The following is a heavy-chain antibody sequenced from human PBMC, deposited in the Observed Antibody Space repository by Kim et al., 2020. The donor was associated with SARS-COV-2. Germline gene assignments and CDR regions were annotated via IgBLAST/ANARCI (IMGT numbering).Heavy chain of an antibody. CDR2: TRNKAKSYTT. CDR1: GFTFSDHY. Sequence: GASLRLSCAASGFTFSDHYMDWVRQAPGKGLEWVGRTRNKAKSYTTEYAASVKGRFTISRDDSQNSLYLQMNSLKTEDTAVYYCARGGSSSSYYYGLDVWGQGTTVTVSS. V-gene: IGHV3-72*01. J-gene: IGHJ6*02. D-gene: IGHD6-13*01. CDR3: ARGGSSSSYYYGLDV.